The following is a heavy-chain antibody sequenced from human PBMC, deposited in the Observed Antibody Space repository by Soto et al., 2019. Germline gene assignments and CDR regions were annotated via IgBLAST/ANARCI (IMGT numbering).Heavy chain of an antibody. CDR3: ARRYCTNGVCYPNWFDP. Sequence: SETLSLTCTVSGGSISSYYWSWIRQPPGKGLEWIGYIYYSGSTNYNPSLKSRVTISVDTSKNQFSLKLSSVTAADTAVYYCARRYCTNGVCYPNWFDPWGQETLVTVSS. CDR1: GGSISSYY. D-gene: IGHD2-8*01. CDR2: IYYSGST. V-gene: IGHV4-59*01. J-gene: IGHJ5*02.